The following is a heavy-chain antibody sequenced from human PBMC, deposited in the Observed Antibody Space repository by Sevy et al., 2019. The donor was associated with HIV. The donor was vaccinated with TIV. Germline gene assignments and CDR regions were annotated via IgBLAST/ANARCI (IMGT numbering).Heavy chain of an antibody. CDR2: INGDGNSP. V-gene: IGHV3-74*01. D-gene: IGHD3-3*01. Sequence: GGSLRLSCEVSGFTFSKYWMHWVRQAPGKGLVWVSRINGDGNSPIYADSVQGGFTISRDNAKNTLFLQMNSLRAEDTGIYYCAREGVDFWSGPVDYYYGMDVWGQGTTVTVSS. CDR1: GFTFSKYW. J-gene: IGHJ6*02. CDR3: AREGVDFWSGPVDYYYGMDV.